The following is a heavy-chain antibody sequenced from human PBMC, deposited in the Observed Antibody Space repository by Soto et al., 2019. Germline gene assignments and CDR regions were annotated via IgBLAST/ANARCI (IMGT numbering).Heavy chain of an antibody. Sequence: SETLSLTCTVSGGSISNYYWSWIRQPPGKGLEWIGYIYYSGSTNYNPSLKSRVTISVDTSKNQFSLRLSSVTAADTAVYYCARRYGDCLDYWGQGTLVTVS. CDR1: GGSISNYY. CDR2: IYYSGST. J-gene: IGHJ4*02. CDR3: ARRYGDCLDY. V-gene: IGHV4-59*08. D-gene: IGHD4-17*01.